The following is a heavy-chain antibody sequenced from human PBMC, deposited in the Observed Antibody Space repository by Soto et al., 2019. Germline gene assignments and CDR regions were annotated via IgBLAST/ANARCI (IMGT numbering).Heavy chain of an antibody. Sequence: ASVKVSCKASGYTFTSYGISWVRQAPGQGLEWMGWISAYNGNTNYAQKLQGRVTMTTDTSTSTAYMELRSLRSDDTSVYFCARGKGPVTTDAFDIWGQGTMVTVSS. CDR2: ISAYNGNT. CDR3: ARGKGPVTTDAFDI. D-gene: IGHD4-17*01. J-gene: IGHJ3*02. V-gene: IGHV1-18*01. CDR1: GYTFTSYG.